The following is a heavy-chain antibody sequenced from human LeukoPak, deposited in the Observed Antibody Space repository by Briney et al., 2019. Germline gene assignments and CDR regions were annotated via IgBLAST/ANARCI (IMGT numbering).Heavy chain of an antibody. Sequence: PSETLSLTCSVSGGSISSGGYYWSWIRQPPGKGLEWIGYIYHSGSTYYNPSLKSRVTISVDRSKNQFSLKLSSVTAADTAVYYCARDRRADYYDSSGYPHDDAFDIWGQGTMVTVSS. CDR3: ARDRRADYYDSSGYPHDDAFDI. V-gene: IGHV4-30-2*01. CDR1: GGSISSGGYY. D-gene: IGHD3-22*01. J-gene: IGHJ3*02. CDR2: IYHSGST.